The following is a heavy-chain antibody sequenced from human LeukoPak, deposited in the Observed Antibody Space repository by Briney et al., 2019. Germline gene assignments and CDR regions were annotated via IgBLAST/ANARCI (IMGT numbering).Heavy chain of an antibody. D-gene: IGHD6-19*01. CDR1: GFTFGDYA. J-gene: IGHJ4*02. V-gene: IGHV3-49*04. Sequence: GGSLRLSCTASGFTFGDYAMSWVRQAPGKGLEWVGFIRSKAYGGTTEYAASVKGRFTISRDDSKSIAYLQMNSLKTEDTAVYYCTRAGAGTLWYFDYWGQGTLVTVSS. CDR2: IRSKAYGGTT. CDR3: TRAGAGTLWYFDY.